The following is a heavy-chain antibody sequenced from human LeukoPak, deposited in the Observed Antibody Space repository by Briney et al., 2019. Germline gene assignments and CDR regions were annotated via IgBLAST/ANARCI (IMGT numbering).Heavy chain of an antibody. D-gene: IGHD3-22*01. J-gene: IGHJ5*02. V-gene: IGHV4-4*09. CDR2: IYTSGST. Sequence: SETLSLTCTVSGGSISSYYWSWIRQPPGKGLEWIGYIYTSGSTNYNPSLKSRVTISVDTSKNQFSLKLSSVTAADTAVYYCARFIVVAMGDWFDPWGQGTLVTVSS. CDR1: GGSISSYY. CDR3: ARFIVVAMGDWFDP.